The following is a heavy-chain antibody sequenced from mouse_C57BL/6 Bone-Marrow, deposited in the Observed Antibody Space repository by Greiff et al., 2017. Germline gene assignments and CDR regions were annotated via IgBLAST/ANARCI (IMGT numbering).Heavy chain of an antibody. CDR1: GYTFTSYW. Sequence: QVQLQQSGAELAKPGASVKLSCKASGYTFTSYWMHWVKQRPGQGLEWIGYINPSSGYTKYNQKFKDKATLTADKSSSTAYMQLSSLTYEDSAVYYCASFTTVVAHYFDYWGQGTTLKVSS. V-gene: IGHV1-7*01. D-gene: IGHD1-1*01. CDR3: ASFTTVVAHYFDY. CDR2: INPSSGYT. J-gene: IGHJ2*01.